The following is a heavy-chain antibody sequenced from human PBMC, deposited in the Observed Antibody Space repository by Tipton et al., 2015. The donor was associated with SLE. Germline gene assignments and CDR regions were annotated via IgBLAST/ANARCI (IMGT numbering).Heavy chain of an antibody. V-gene: IGHV4-39*07. CDR2: IYYSGST. J-gene: IGHJ5*02. CDR1: GGSISSSSYY. Sequence: TLSLTCTVSGGSISSSSYYWGWIRQPPGKGLEWIGSIYYSGSTNYNTSLKSRVTISVDTSKNQFSLKLGSVTAADTAVYYCAREGAEGFDPWGQGTLVTVSS. D-gene: IGHD3-16*01. CDR3: AREGAEGFDP.